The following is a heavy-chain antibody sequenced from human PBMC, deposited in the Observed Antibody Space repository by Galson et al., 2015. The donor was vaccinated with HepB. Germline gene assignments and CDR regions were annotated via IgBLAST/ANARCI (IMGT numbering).Heavy chain of an antibody. CDR3: ATSDYDFWSGYYTRYYYYYGMDV. CDR1: GFTFSSYA. V-gene: IGHV3-30-3*01. CDR2: ISYDGSNK. J-gene: IGHJ6*02. Sequence: SLRLSCAASGFTFSSYAMHWVRQAPGKGLEWVAVISYDGSNKYYADSVKGRFTISRDNSKNTLYLQMNSLRAEDTAVYYCATSDYDFWSGYYTRYYYYYGMDVWGQGTTVTVSS. D-gene: IGHD3-3*01.